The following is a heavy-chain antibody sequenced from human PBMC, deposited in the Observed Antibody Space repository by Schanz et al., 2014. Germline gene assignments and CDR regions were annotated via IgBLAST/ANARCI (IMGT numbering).Heavy chain of an antibody. CDR2: VNCDETDT. CDR3: ARGGAEAAMAQED. J-gene: IGHJ4*02. V-gene: IGHV3-74*01. Sequence: EVQLVESGGELIQPGGSLRLSCEASGFTFSRYWMHWVRQAPGKGLEWVSRVNCDETDTSYADSVKGRFTISRDNAKNTVYLQMTSLRVEDTAVYYCARGGAEAAMAQEDWGRGTLVTVSS. CDR1: GFTFSRYW. D-gene: IGHD5-18*01.